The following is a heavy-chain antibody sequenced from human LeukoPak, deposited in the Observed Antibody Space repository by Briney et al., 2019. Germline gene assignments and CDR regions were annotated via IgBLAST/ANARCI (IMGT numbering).Heavy chain of an antibody. CDR1: GFTFSGSA. CDR2: IRSKANSYAT. D-gene: IGHD3-22*01. V-gene: IGHV3-73*01. CDR3: ARVSYYYDPDGFDI. J-gene: IGHJ3*02. Sequence: GGSLRLSCAASGFTFSGSAMHWVRQASGKGLEWVGRIRSKANSYATAYAATVKGRFTISRDDSKNTAYLQMNSLKTEDTAVYYCARVSYYYDPDGFDIWGQGTMVTVFS.